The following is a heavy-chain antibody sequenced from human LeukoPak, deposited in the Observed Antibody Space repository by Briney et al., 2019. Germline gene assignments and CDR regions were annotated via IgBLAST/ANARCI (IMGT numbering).Heavy chain of an antibody. CDR1: GFTFSSYA. V-gene: IGHV3-30-3*01. CDR2: IPYDGSNK. Sequence: PGRSLRLSCAASGFTFSSYAMHWVRQAPGKGLEWVAVIPYDGSNKYYADSVKGRFTISRDNSKNTLYLHMNSLSAEDTAVYYCAKDSFSSRWGQGTLVTVSS. D-gene: IGHD2-2*01. CDR3: AKDSFSSR. J-gene: IGHJ4*02.